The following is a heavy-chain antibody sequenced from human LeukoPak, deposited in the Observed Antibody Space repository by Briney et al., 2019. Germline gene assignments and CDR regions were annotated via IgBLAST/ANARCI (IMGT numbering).Heavy chain of an antibody. J-gene: IGHJ4*02. CDR1: GFTFSSYE. CDR2: ISSSGSTI. V-gene: IGHV3-48*03. Sequence: GGSLRLSCAASGFTFSSYEMNWVRQAPGKGLEWVSYISSSGSTIYYADSVKGRFTISRDNAKNSLYLQMNSLRAEDTAVYYCARVLSNWNYLDYWGQGTLVTVSS. CDR3: ARVLSNWNYLDY. D-gene: IGHD2/OR15-2a*01.